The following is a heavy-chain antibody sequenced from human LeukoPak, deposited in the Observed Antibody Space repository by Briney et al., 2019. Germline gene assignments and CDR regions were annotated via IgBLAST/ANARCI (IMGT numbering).Heavy chain of an antibody. Sequence: PGGSLRLSCAASGFTFSSYWMSWVRQAPGKGLEWVANIKQDGSEKYYVDSVKGRFTISRDNAKNSLYLQMNSLRAEDTAVYYCARATITMIVPDAFDIWGQGTMVTVSS. CDR1: GFTFSSYW. CDR2: IKQDGSEK. CDR3: ARATITMIVPDAFDI. J-gene: IGHJ3*02. D-gene: IGHD3-22*01. V-gene: IGHV3-7*01.